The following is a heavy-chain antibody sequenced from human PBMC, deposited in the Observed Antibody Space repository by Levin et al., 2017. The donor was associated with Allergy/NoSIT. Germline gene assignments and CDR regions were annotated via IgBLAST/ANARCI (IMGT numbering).Heavy chain of an antibody. J-gene: IGHJ3*02. CDR1: GFSFSDHY. D-gene: IGHD2-15*01. CDR3: ARDLGSIYSPPNSGTFDI. CDR2: ISPSGGAT. Sequence: GESLKISCAASGFSFSDHYMTWIRQAPGKGLEWISYISPSGGATYYADSVKGRFSISRDNAKNSLYLQMNSLSAEDTALYFCARDLGSIYSPPNSGTFDIWGQGTMVTVSS. V-gene: IGHV3-11*01.